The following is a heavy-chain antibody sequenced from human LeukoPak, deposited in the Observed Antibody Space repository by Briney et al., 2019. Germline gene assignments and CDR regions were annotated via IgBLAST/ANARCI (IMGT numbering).Heavy chain of an antibody. CDR1: GFSLSTSGVG. CDR3: AHRLIFRAAAGPERAFDI. Sequence: SGPTLVKPTQSLTLTCTFSGFSLSTSGVGVGWIRQPPGKALEWLALIYWNDDKRYSPSLKSRLTITKDTSKNQVVLTMTNMDPVDTATYYCAHRLIFRAAAGPERAFDIWGQGTMVTVSS. D-gene: IGHD6-13*01. CDR2: IYWNDDK. J-gene: IGHJ3*02. V-gene: IGHV2-5*01.